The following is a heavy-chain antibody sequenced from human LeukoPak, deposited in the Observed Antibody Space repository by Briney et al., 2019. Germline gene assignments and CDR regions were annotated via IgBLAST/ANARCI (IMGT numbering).Heavy chain of an antibody. Sequence: QPGGSLRLSCAASGFTFSSYEMNWVRQAPGKGLEWVSYTSGTGSTIYYADSVKGRFTISRDNAKNSMYLQMNSLRAEDTAVYHCARNYYGSGSSHFDYWGQGTLVTVSS. CDR2: TSGTGSTI. V-gene: IGHV3-48*03. J-gene: IGHJ4*02. CDR1: GFTFSSYE. D-gene: IGHD3-10*01. CDR3: ARNYYGSGSSHFDY.